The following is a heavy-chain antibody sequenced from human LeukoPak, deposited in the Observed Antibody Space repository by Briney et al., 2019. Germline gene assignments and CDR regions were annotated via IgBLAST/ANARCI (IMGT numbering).Heavy chain of an antibody. V-gene: IGHV5-51*01. CDR2: IYPGDSNI. J-gene: IGHJ4*02. CDR1: GYNFGTSW. D-gene: IGHD3-10*01. Sequence: GESLKISCKGSGYNFGTSWIGWVRQMPGKGLEWMAIIYPGDSNILYSPAFQGQVTISADKSISTAYLQWSSLKASDTAMYYCARHFDPIGTYFDYWGQGTLVTVSS. CDR3: ARHFDPIGTYFDY.